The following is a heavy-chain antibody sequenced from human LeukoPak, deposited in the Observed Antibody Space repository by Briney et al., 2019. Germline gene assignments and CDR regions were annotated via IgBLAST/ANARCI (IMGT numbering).Heavy chain of an antibody. CDR2: IKQDGSEK. Sequence: PGGSLRLSCAASGFTFSSYWMSWVRQAPGKGLEWVANIKQDGSEKYYVDSVKGRFTISRDNAKNSLYLQMNSLRAEDTALYYCARDGGRYYYGSGGGAFDIWGQGTMVTVSS. D-gene: IGHD3-10*01. J-gene: IGHJ3*02. V-gene: IGHV3-7*03. CDR3: ARDGGRYYYGSGGGAFDI. CDR1: GFTFSSYW.